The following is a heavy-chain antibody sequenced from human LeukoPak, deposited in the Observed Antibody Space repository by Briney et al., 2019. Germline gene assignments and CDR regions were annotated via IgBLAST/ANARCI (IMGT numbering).Heavy chain of an antibody. CDR3: ARGYNWNLDV. V-gene: IGHV3-21*01. D-gene: IGHD1-7*01. Sequence: PGGSLRLSRAASGFTLSSYSMNWVRQAPGKGLEWVSSISSSSSYIYYADSVKGRFTISRDNAKNSLYLQMNSLRAEDTAVYYCARGYNWNLDVWGKGTTVTVSS. CDR2: ISSSSSYI. CDR1: GFTLSSYS. J-gene: IGHJ6*04.